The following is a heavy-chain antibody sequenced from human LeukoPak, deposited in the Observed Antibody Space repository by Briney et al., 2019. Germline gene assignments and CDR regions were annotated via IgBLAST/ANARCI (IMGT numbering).Heavy chain of an antibody. CDR3: ASWGIQGSGSDNFDY. CDR1: GYTFTGYY. J-gene: IGHJ4*02. Sequence: ASVKVSCKASGYTFTGYYMHWVRQAPGQGLEWMGWINPNSGGTNYAQKFQGRVTMTRDTSISTAYMELSRLRSDDTAVYYCASWGIQGSGSDNFDYWGRGTLVTVSS. D-gene: IGHD3-22*01. CDR2: INPNSGGT. V-gene: IGHV1-2*02.